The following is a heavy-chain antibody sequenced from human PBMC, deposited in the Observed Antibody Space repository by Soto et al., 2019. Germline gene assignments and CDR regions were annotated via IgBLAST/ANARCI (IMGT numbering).Heavy chain of an antibody. Sequence: GGSLRLSCEASGFSFSSYGIHWVRQAPGKGLEWVAAITYDGNNKYYGESVKGRFTISRDNSKSTVHLQMNSLSADDTAVYHCARGIGATRVPFEYWGQGTLVTVSS. J-gene: IGHJ4*02. CDR1: GFSFSSYG. V-gene: IGHV3-30*03. D-gene: IGHD2-15*01. CDR3: ARGIGATRVPFEY. CDR2: ITYDGNNK.